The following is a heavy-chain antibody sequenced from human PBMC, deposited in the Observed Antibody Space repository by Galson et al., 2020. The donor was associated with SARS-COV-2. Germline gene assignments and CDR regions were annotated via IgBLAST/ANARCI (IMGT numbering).Heavy chain of an antibody. Sequence: GESLKISCAASGFTVSSNYMSWVRQAPGKGLEWVSVIYSGGSTYYADSVKGRFTISRHNSKNTLYLQMNSLRAEDTAVYYCARESGELGTYFDYWGQGTLVTVSS. D-gene: IGHD1-26*01. CDR1: GFTVSSNY. CDR3: ARESGELGTYFDY. J-gene: IGHJ4*02. V-gene: IGHV3-53*04. CDR2: IYSGGST.